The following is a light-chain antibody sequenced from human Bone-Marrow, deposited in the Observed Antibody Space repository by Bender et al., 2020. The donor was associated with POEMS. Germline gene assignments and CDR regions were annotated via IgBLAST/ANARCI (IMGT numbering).Light chain of an antibody. CDR1: HIGGKS. Sequence: SYVLTQPPSVSVAPGQTAIITCGGNHIGGKSVHWYQQKPGQSPVLVIYHDTKRPSGIPERFSGSNSGNTATLTISGTQAMDEADYYCQALDSTTTRVFGGGTKLTVL. CDR2: HDT. V-gene: IGLV3-1*01. CDR3: QALDSTTTRV. J-gene: IGLJ3*02.